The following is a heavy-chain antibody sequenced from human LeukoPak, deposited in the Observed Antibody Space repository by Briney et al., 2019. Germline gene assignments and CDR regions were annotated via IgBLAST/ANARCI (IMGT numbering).Heavy chain of an antibody. CDR1: GFTFSSYG. CDR3: ANSINSWYGYYGMDV. J-gene: IGHJ6*02. CDR2: ISYDGSNK. Sequence: GGSLRLSCAASGFTFSSYGMHWVRQAPGKGLEWVAVISYDGSNKYYADSVKGRFTISRDNSKNTLYLQMNSLRAADTAVYYCANSINSWYGYYGMDVWGQGTTVTVSS. D-gene: IGHD6-13*01. V-gene: IGHV3-30*18.